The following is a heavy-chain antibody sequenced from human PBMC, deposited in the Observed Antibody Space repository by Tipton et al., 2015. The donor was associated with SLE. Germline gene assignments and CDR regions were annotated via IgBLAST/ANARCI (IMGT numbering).Heavy chain of an antibody. D-gene: IGHD3/OR15-3a*01. CDR1: GFIFSSYW. CDR3: ARIDFWTGYYRFFDL. CDR2: IKSDGSST. J-gene: IGHJ4*02. Sequence: SLRLSCAASGFIFSSYWMHWVRQAPGKGLVWVSRIKSDGSSTTYADSVKGRFTISRDNTKNSLYLQMNSLRVEDTAVYYCARIDFWTGYYRFFDLWGQGTLVTVSS. V-gene: IGHV3-74*01.